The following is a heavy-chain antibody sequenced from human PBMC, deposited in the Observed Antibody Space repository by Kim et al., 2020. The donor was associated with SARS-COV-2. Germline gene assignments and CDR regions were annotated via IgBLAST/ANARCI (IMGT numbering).Heavy chain of an antibody. CDR2: ISSSSSTI. CDR1: GFTFSSYS. Sequence: GGSLRLSCAASGFTFSSYSMNWVRQAPGKGLEWVSYISSSSSTIYYADSVKGLFTISRDNAKNSLYLQMNSLRAEDMAVYYCARGLGYYDSSGYYYPEGDYFDYWGQGTLVTVSS. CDR3: ARGLGYYDSSGYYYPEGDYFDY. D-gene: IGHD3-22*01. V-gene: IGHV3-48*04. J-gene: IGHJ4*02.